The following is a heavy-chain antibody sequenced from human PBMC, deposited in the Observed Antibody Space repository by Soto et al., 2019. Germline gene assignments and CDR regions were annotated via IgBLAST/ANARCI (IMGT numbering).Heavy chain of an antibody. CDR2: IFYSGST. V-gene: IGHV4-39*01. J-gene: IGHJ6*02. D-gene: IGHD2-8*01. CDR3: AGIFFLKYSTGYEVYAMSR. Sequence: RQPPGPGLEWIGSIFYSGSTYYNPSLMSRVTISVGTSKNQFSLKLTSLTAATTAMYNCAGIFFLKYSTGYEVYAMSRWGHGTTVPVSS.